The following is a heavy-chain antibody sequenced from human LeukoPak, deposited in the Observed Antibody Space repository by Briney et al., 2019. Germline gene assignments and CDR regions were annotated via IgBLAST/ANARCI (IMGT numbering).Heavy chain of an antibody. CDR1: GYTFNTND. Sequence: AASVKVSCKASGYTFNTNDISWVRQAPGQGLEWMGWISVYNGDTNYAQKLQGRITLTTDTSTRTAYMELRSLRSDDTAVYYCARGGSSGSYGFDYWGQGTLVTVSS. CDR3: ARGGSSGSYGFDY. V-gene: IGHV1-18*01. D-gene: IGHD1-26*01. J-gene: IGHJ4*02. CDR2: ISVYNGDT.